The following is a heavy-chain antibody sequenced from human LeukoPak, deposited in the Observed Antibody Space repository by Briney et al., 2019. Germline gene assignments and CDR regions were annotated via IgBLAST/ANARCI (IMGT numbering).Heavy chain of an antibody. V-gene: IGHV1-2*02. Sequence: ASVKVSCKASGYTFTGYYMHWVRQAPGQGLEWKGWINPNSGGTSYAQKFQGRVTMTRDTSISTAYMELSRLRSDDTAVYYCARSNRAAAGTPAGYWGQGTLVTVSS. CDR3: ARSNRAAAGTPAGY. J-gene: IGHJ4*02. CDR1: GYTFTGYY. CDR2: INPNSGGT. D-gene: IGHD6-13*01.